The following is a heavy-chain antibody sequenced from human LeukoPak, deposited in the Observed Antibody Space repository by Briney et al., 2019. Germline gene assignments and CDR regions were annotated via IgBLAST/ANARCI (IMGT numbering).Heavy chain of an antibody. V-gene: IGHV5-51*01. CDR3: AREHPRSSSVVDY. CDR1: GYTFTSYW. Sequence: GESLKISCKASGYTFTSYWIGWVRQMPGKGLEWMGIIYPGDSDTRYSPSFQGQVTISADKSISTAYLQWSSLKASDTAMYYCAREHPRSSSVVDYWGQGTLVTVSS. CDR2: IYPGDSDT. D-gene: IGHD6-6*01. J-gene: IGHJ4*02.